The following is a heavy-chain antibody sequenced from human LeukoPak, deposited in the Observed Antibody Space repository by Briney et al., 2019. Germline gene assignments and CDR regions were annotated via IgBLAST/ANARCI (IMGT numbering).Heavy chain of an antibody. J-gene: IGHJ2*01. Sequence: PSETLSLTCTVSGGSISSYYWSWIRQPPGKGLEWIGYIYYSGSTNYNPSLKSRVTISVDTSKNQFSLKLSSVTAADTAVYYCARWGIIYGDYGEWYFDLWGRGTLVTVSS. D-gene: IGHD4-17*01. CDR1: GGSISSYY. V-gene: IGHV4-59*12. CDR2: IYYSGST. CDR3: ARWGIIYGDYGEWYFDL.